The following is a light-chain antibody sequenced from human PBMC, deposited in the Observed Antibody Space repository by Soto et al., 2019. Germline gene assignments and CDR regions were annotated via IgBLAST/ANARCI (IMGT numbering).Light chain of an antibody. Sequence: QSVLTQPRSVSGSPGQSVTIPCTGTSSDVGGYNYVSWYQRHAGKGPKLIIYDVSERPSGVPDRFSASKSGNTASLTISGLQAEDEADYYCSSHAGNYVYVFGSGTKVTVL. CDR1: SSDVGGYNY. J-gene: IGLJ1*01. CDR2: DVS. V-gene: IGLV2-11*01. CDR3: SSHAGNYVYV.